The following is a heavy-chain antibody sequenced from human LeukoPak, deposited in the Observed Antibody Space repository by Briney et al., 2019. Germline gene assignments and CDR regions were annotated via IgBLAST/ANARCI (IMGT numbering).Heavy chain of an antibody. CDR2: MKQDGSEK. J-gene: IGHJ4*02. D-gene: IGHD5-24*01. CDR3: ARDRRDGYNVLDY. Sequence: PGGSLRLSCAASGFSFSTYWMTWVRQAPGKGLEWVANMKQDGSEKYYVDSVKGRFTISRDNAKKSLYLEMNSLRAEDAAMYYCARDRRDGYNVLDYWGQGTLVTVSS. V-gene: IGHV3-7*01. CDR1: GFSFSTYW.